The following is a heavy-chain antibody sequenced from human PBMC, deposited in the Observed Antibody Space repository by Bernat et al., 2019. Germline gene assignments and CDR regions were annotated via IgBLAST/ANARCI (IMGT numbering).Heavy chain of an antibody. CDR3: AKVREGSYFSWYYFDY. CDR1: GFTFSSYA. D-gene: IGHD6-13*01. CDR2: ISGSGGST. J-gene: IGHJ4*02. Sequence: EVQLLESGGGLVQPGGSLRLSCAASGFTFSSYAMSWVRQAPGKGLEWVSAISGSGGSTYYADSVKGRFTISRDNSKNTLYLQMNSLRAEDTAVYYCAKVREGSYFSWYYFDYWGQGTLVTVSS. V-gene: IGHV3-23*01.